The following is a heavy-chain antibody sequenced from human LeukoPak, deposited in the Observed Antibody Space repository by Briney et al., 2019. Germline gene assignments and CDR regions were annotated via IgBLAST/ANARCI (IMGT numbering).Heavy chain of an antibody. J-gene: IGHJ4*02. CDR3: ARADWNYANY. CDR2: INPNSGGT. Sequence: ASVKVSCKASGYTFTGYYMHWVRQAPGQGLEWMGWINPNSGGTSYAQKFQGKVTMTRDTSISTAYMELSSLRSDDTAVYYCARADWNYANYWGQGTLVTVSS. V-gene: IGHV1-2*02. CDR1: GYTFTGYY. D-gene: IGHD1-7*01.